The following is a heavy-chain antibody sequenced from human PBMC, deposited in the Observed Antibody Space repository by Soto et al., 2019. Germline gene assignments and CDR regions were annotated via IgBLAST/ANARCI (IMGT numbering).Heavy chain of an antibody. CDR2: IIRIFGTP. Sequence: QVQLVQSGAEVKKPGSSVKVSCKASGGTFSSYAINWVRQAPGQGLEWMGGIIRIFGTPDYAQRFQGRVTINADESTSTAYMELSSLRSQDTAVYYCARQGSNEYYYYGMDVWGQGATVTVS. V-gene: IGHV1-69*12. J-gene: IGHJ6*02. D-gene: IGHD3-10*01. CDR3: ARQGSNEYYYYGMDV. CDR1: GGTFSSYA.